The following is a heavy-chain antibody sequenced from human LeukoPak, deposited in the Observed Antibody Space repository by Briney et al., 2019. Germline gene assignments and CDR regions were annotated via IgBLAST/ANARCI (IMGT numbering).Heavy chain of an antibody. D-gene: IGHD1-14*01. V-gene: IGHV3-7*01. CDR1: GFTFSDYY. CDR3: ARDASGWFDP. CDR2: IKQDGSEK. J-gene: IGHJ5*02. Sequence: QPGGSLRLSCAASGFTFSDYYMSWIRQAPGKGLEWVANIKQDGSEKYYVDSVKGRFTISRDNAKNSLYLQMNSLRAEDTAVYYCARDASGWFDPWGQGTLVTVSS.